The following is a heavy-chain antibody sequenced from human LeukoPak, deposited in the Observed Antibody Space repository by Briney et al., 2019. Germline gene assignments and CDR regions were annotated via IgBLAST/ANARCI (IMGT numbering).Heavy chain of an antibody. J-gene: IGHJ4*02. CDR2: ISSSGSTI. V-gene: IGHV3-48*03. D-gene: IGHD5-18*01. CDR1: GFTFSSYE. Sequence: GSLRLSCAASGFTFSSYEMNWVRQAPGKGLEWVSYISSSGSTIYYADSVKGRFTISRDNAKNSLYLQINSLRAEDTALYYCARGFRHTAMFLDYWGQGTLVTVSS. CDR3: ARGFRHTAMFLDY.